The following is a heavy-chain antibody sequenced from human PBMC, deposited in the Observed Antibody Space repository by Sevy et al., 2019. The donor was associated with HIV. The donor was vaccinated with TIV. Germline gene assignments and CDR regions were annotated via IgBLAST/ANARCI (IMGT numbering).Heavy chain of an antibody. J-gene: IGHJ5*02. CDR2: INWNGGSI. V-gene: IGHV3-20*04. CDR1: GFTFDDYG. Sequence: GGSLRLSCAASGFTFDDYGMSWVRQAPGKGLEWVSGINWNGGSISYADSVRGRFTISRDNAKNSLYLQMNSLRAEDTAFYYCARSGDDSSGFYYWWFDPLGPGNPGHRLL. D-gene: IGHD3-22*01. CDR3: ARSGDDSSGFYYWWFDP.